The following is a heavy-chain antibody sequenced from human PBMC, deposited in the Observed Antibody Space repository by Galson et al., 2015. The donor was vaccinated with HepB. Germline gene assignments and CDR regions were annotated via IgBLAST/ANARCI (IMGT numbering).Heavy chain of an antibody. CDR3: AGTFSSLVVPAAIVWFDH. CDR2: IIPIFATA. CDR1: GGTFSIYA. D-gene: IGHD2-2*01. V-gene: IGHV1-69*13. Sequence: SVKVSCKASGGTFSIYAISWVRQAPGQGLEWRGGIIPIFATANYAQKFQGRVTITADESTSTAYMELSSLRSEDTAVYYGAGTFSSLVVPAAIVWFDHWDQGTLVTGSS. J-gene: IGHJ5*02.